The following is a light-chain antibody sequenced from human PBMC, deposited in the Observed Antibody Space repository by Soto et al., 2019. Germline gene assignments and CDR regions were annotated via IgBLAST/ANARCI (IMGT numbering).Light chain of an antibody. CDR2: RNN. CDR3: TSYTPTGALV. Sequence: QPVLTQPPSASGTPGQRVTISCSGSSSNLGDNTVNWYQQLPGTAPKLLIYRNNRRPSEVPDRFSGSKSGTSASLAISGLQSEDEADYYCTSYTPTGALVFGSGTKVTVL. CDR1: SSNLGDNT. V-gene: IGLV1-44*01. J-gene: IGLJ6*01.